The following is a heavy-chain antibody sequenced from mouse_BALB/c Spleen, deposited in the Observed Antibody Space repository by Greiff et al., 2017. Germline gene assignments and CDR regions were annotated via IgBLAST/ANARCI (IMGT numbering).Heavy chain of an antibody. CDR3: ARGGSYDGYSSFAY. CDR2: IWSGGST. V-gene: IGHV2-4-1*01. J-gene: IGHJ3*01. Sequence: QVQLKESGPGLVQPSQSLSITCTVSGFSLTSYGVHWVRQSPGKGLEWLGVIWSGGSTDYNAAFISRLSISKDNSKSQVFFKMNSLQADDTAIYYCARGGSYDGYSSFAYWGQGTLVTVSA. D-gene: IGHD2-3*01. CDR1: GFSLTSYG.